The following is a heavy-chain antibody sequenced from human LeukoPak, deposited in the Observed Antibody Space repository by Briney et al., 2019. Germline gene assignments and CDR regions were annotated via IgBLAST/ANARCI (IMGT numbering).Heavy chain of an antibody. CDR3: ARDQGLGDY. D-gene: IGHD7-27*01. CDR1: GFTFSSSA. J-gene: IGHJ4*02. V-gene: IGHV3-21*01. CDR2: ISSSSSYI. Sequence: GGSLRLSCAVSGFTFSSSAMNWVRQAPGKGLEWVSSISSSSSYIYYADSVKGRFAISRDNAKNSLYLQMNSLRAEDTAVYYCARDQGLGDYWGQGTLVTVSS.